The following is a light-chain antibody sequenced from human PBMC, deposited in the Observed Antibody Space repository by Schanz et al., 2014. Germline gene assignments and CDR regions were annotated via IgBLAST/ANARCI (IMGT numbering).Light chain of an antibody. Sequence: QSALTQPASVSGSPGQSITISCTGTSSDVGGYNYVSWYQHHPGKVPKLMIYDVSNRPSGVSNRFSGSKSGNTASLTISGLQAENEADYYCNSYTGSRTLRVFGGGTKLTVL. CDR3: NSYTGSRTLRV. V-gene: IGLV2-14*03. J-gene: IGLJ3*02. CDR2: DVS. CDR1: SSDVGGYNY.